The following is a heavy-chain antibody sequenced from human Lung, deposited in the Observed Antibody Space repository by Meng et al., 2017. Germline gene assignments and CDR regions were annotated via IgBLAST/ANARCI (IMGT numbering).Heavy chain of an antibody. D-gene: IGHD6-19*01. V-gene: IGHV3-48*03. Sequence: GGSLRLSCLTSGFTFRNSEFNWVRQAPGKGLEWVSYIDESGTTRYYADSVRGRFTITRDNAENSVFLQMHSLRGEDTAVYYCVKAVTVAGHHWGQGTMVTVSS. CDR3: VKAVTVAGHH. CDR2: IDESGTTR. CDR1: GFTFRNSE. J-gene: IGHJ5*02.